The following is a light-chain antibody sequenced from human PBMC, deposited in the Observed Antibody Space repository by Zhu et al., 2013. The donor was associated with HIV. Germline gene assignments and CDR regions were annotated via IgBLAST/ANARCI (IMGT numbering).Light chain of an antibody. Sequence: EIVLTQSPGTLSLSPGERATLSCRASQSVATSVAWYQQKPGQAPKLLIYGASSRATGIPDRFSGSGSGTDFTLTISRLEPEDFAVYYCQQYGSSPRTFGQGTKVEIK. CDR1: QSVATS. V-gene: IGKV3-20*01. CDR2: GAS. CDR3: QQYGSSPRT. J-gene: IGKJ1*01.